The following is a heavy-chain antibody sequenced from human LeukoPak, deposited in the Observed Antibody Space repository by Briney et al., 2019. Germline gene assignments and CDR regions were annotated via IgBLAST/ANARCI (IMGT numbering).Heavy chain of an antibody. CDR2: ISGSNGNT. Sequence: ASVKVSCKASGYTFTGYYMHWVRQAPGQGLECMGWISGSNGNTKYAQKFQGRVTMTTDTSTGTAYMDLRNLRFDDTAVYFCARSGRGTYYYFDLWGQGTLVTVSS. D-gene: IGHD1-26*01. V-gene: IGHV1-18*04. CDR3: ARSGRGTYYYFDL. J-gene: IGHJ4*01. CDR1: GYTFTGYY.